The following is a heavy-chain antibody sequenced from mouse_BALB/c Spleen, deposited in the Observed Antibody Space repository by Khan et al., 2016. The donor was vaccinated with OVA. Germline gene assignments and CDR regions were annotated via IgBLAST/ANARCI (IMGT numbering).Heavy chain of an antibody. CDR3: ARDRIDY. CDR2: INPTSGYT. CDR1: GYTFTSYW. V-gene: IGHV1-7*01. J-gene: IGHJ2*02. Sequence: QVQLKESGAELAKPGASVKMSCKASGYTFTSYWMHWIKQRPGQGLEWIGYINPTSGYTDYNQKFKDKATLTADQSSSTAYMQLSSLTSDDSAVDYCARDRIDYWGQGTSLTVSS.